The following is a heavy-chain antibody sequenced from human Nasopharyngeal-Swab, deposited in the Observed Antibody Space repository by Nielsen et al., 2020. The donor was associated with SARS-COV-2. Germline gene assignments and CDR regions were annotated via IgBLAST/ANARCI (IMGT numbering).Heavy chain of an antibody. J-gene: IGHJ6*02. CDR1: GFTFSSYW. D-gene: IGHD6-19*01. V-gene: IGHV3-7*01. CDR2: IKQDGSEK. Sequence: GESLKISCAASGFTFSSYWMSWVRQAPGKGLEWVANIKQDGSEKYYVDSVKGRFTISRDNAKNSLYLQMNSLRAEDTAVYYCARDGQWLGHYYYGMDVWGQGTTVTVSS. CDR3: ARDGQWLGHYYYGMDV.